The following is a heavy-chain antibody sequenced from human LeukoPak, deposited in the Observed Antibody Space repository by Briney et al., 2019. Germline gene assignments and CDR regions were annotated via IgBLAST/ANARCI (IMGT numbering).Heavy chain of an antibody. D-gene: IGHD6-13*01. Sequence: GGSLRLSCAASGFTFSSFWMSWVRQAPGKGLEWVATIKQDGSEIYYVDAVKGRFTISRDNAKNSLFLQMNSLRAEDTAIYYCARSFSSRFSSPRRPYYFDYWGQGTLVTVSS. CDR2: IKQDGSEI. CDR3: ARSFSSRFSSPRRPYYFDY. J-gene: IGHJ4*02. V-gene: IGHV3-7*03. CDR1: GFTFSSFW.